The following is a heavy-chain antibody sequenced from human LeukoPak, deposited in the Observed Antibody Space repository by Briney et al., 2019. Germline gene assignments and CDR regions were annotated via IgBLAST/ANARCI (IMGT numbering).Heavy chain of an antibody. Sequence: SETLSLTCTVSGGSISSYYWSWIRQPPGKGLEWIGYIYYSGSTNYNPSLKSRVTISVDTSKNQFSLKLSSVTAADTAMYYCARERPAAASAFEIWGQGTMVTVSS. CDR2: IYYSGST. V-gene: IGHV4-59*01. CDR3: ARERPAAASAFEI. J-gene: IGHJ3*02. D-gene: IGHD6-13*01. CDR1: GGSISSYY.